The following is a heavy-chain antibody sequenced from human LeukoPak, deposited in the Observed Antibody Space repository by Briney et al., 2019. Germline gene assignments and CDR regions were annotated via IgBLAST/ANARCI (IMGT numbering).Heavy chain of an antibody. CDR2: ISSSSSSI. D-gene: IGHD2-2*01. CDR1: GFSFSSYS. Sequence: GGSLRLSCAASGFSFSSYSMTWVRQAPGKGLEWVSYISSSSSSIYYADSVKGRFTISRDNAENSLYLQINSLRAEDTAVYYCARYSPSLAYWGRGTLVTVSS. V-gene: IGHV3-48*01. CDR3: ARYSPSLAY. J-gene: IGHJ4*02.